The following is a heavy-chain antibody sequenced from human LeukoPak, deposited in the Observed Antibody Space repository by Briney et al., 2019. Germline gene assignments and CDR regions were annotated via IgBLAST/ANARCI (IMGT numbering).Heavy chain of an antibody. Sequence: SETLSLTCAVSGGSISSSNWWSWVRQPPGKGLEWIGEIYHSGSTNYNPSLKSRVTISVDKSKNQFSLKLSSVTAADRALYYCAREVFGPGGAFDIWGQGAMVTVSS. D-gene: IGHD3-16*01. CDR2: IYHSGST. CDR1: GGSISSSNW. J-gene: IGHJ3*02. V-gene: IGHV4-4*02. CDR3: AREVFGPGGAFDI.